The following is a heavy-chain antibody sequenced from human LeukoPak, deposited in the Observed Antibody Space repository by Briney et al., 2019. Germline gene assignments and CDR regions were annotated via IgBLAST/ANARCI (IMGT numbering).Heavy chain of an antibody. V-gene: IGHV1-24*01. Sequence: ASVKVSCKVSGYTLTELSMHWVRQAPGKGLEWMGGFDPEDGETIYAQKFQGRVTMTEDTSTDTAYMELSSLRSEDTAVYYCATGVAEPGSFDYWGQGTLVTVSS. CDR1: GYTLTELS. D-gene: IGHD6-19*01. CDR3: ATGVAEPGSFDY. CDR2: FDPEDGET. J-gene: IGHJ4*02.